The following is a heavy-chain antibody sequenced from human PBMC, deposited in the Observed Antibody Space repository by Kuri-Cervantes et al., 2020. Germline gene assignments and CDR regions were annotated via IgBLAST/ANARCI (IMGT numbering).Heavy chain of an antibody. CDR2: IKSKTDGGTT. D-gene: IGHD3-10*01. J-gene: IGHJ4*02. V-gene: IGHV3-15*01. Sequence: LSLTCAASGFTFSNAWMSWVRQAPGKGLEWVGRIKSKTDGGTTDYAAPVKGRFTISRDDSKNTLYLQMNSLKTEDTAVYYCTTILWFGELRPYYFDYWGQGTLVTVSS. CDR1: GFTFSNAW. CDR3: TTILWFGELRPYYFDY.